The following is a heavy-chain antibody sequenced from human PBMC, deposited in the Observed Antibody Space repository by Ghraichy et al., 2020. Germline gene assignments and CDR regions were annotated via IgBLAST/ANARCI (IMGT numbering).Heavy chain of an antibody. V-gene: IGHV3-48*03. CDR1: GFTFSSYE. Sequence: GGSLRLSCAASGFTFSSYEMNWVRQAPGKGLEWVSYISSSGSTIYYADSVKGRFTISRDNAKNSLYLQMNSLRAEDTAVYYCARELAYYDILTGYSTFHYYYGMGVGGQGTTVTVSS. CDR2: ISSSGSTI. J-gene: IGHJ6*02. CDR3: ARELAYYDILTGYSTFHYYYGMGV. D-gene: IGHD3-9*01.